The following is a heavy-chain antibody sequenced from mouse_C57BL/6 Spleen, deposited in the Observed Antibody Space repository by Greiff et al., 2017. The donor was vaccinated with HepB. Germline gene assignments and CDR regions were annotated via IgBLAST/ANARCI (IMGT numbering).Heavy chain of an antibody. J-gene: IGHJ2*01. D-gene: IGHD1-1*01. Sequence: VQLQQSGAELVKAGASVKMSCKASGYTFTSYWMHWVKQRLGQGLEWFAETNPTNGRTYYNEKFKSKATLTVDKSSSTAYMLLSGLTFEDSAVYYCARINKIVATYFDYWGQGTALTVSS. V-gene: IGHV1S81*02. CDR1: GYTFTSYW. CDR2: TNPTNGRT. CDR3: ARINKIVATYFDY.